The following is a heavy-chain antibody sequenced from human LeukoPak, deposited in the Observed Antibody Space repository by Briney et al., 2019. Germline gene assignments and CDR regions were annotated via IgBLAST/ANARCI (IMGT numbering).Heavy chain of an antibody. V-gene: IGHV3-30*02. Sequence: PGGSLRLSCAASGFTFSSFGMHWVRQAPGKGLEWVAFIRYDGSNQYYADSVKGRFTISRDNSKNTLYLQMDSLRAEDTAVYYCAKALEYLRQPSYYMDVWGKGTTVTVSS. D-gene: IGHD3-3*01. CDR1: GFTFSSFG. J-gene: IGHJ6*03. CDR2: IRYDGSNQ. CDR3: AKALEYLRQPSYYMDV.